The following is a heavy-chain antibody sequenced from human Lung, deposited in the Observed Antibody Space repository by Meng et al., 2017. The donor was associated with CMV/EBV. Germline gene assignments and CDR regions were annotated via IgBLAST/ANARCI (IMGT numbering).Heavy chain of an antibody. V-gene: IGHV1-46*01. CDR3: ARVDRYYDTEPYDAFGI. CDR1: TISKYY. Sequence: TISKYYTHCVRHAPGQGLEWMGIVNPSGDSTNYAQKFQGRVTMTSDTSTSTVYMELSSLRSEDTAVYYCARVDRYYDTEPYDAFGIWGQGTMVTVSS. D-gene: IGHD3-22*01. CDR2: VNPSGDST. J-gene: IGHJ3*02.